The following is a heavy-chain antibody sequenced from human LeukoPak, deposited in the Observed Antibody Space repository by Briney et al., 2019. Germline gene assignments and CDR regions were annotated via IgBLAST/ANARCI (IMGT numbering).Heavy chain of an antibody. J-gene: IGHJ6*03. Sequence: PSETLSLTCTVSGGSISSYYWSWIRQPPGKGLEWIGYISYSGSTNYNPSLKSRVTISLDTSKNQFSLKLSSVTAADTAVYYCARGGRERYYDFWSGYGRNYYYMDVWGKGTTVTVSS. CDR1: GGSISSYY. CDR2: ISYSGST. V-gene: IGHV4-59*01. CDR3: ARGGRERYYDFWSGYGRNYYYMDV. D-gene: IGHD3-3*01.